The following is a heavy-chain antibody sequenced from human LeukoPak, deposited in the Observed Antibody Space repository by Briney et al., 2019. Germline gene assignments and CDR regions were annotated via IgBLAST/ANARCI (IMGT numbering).Heavy chain of an antibody. CDR3: AREDIVATIDLDY. CDR1: GFTFSSYW. CDR2: IKQDGSEK. Sequence: GGSLRLSCAASGFTFSSYWMSWVRQAPGKGLEWVANIKQDGSEKYYVDSVKGRFTISRDNAKNSLYLQMNSLRAEDTAVYYCAREDIVATIDLDYWGQGTLVTVSS. D-gene: IGHD5-12*01. J-gene: IGHJ4*02. V-gene: IGHV3-7*01.